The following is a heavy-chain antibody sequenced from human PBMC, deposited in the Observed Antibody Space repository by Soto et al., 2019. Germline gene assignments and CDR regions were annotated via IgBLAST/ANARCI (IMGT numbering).Heavy chain of an antibody. CDR3: VAINYDIFTGYFSDY. Sequence: QVHLVESGGGVVQPGRSLRLSCAASGFTFSDYGMHWVRQAPGKGLEWVALIWFDGTNEYYADSVKGRFTISRDNSKNTVYLQLDSLRAEDTAVYYFVAINYDIFTGYFSDYWGQGPLVTVSS. CDR2: IWFDGTNE. V-gene: IGHV3-33*01. CDR1: GFTFSDYG. J-gene: IGHJ4*02. D-gene: IGHD3-9*01.